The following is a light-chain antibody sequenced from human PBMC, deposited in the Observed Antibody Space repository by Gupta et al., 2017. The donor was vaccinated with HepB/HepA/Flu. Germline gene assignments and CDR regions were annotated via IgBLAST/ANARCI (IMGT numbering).Light chain of an antibody. V-gene: IGKV3-15*01. Sequence: EVVMTQSPVTLSMSLGERVTLSCRASQSVRGNLAWYQQKPGQAPRLLIYDASTRATGIPPRFSGSGSGTEFSLTISSLQSEDTGFYYCQQYQDWPPLTFGGGTKVEI. CDR3: QQYQDWPPLT. CDR1: QSVRGN. J-gene: IGKJ4*01. CDR2: DAS.